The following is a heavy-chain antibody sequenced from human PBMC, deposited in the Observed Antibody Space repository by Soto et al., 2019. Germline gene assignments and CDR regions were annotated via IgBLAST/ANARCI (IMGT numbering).Heavy chain of an antibody. CDR2: INPSGGST. Sequence: QVQLVQSGAEVKKPGASVKVSCKASGYTLTDYYIQWVRQAPGQGFEWMGLINPSGGSTSYVQKFQGRVTMTTDTSTSTVYVELSSLTSDDTAVYYCARDQAGEVRGLISHYFDYWGQGTLVTVSS. V-gene: IGHV1-46*01. CDR1: GYTLTDYY. D-gene: IGHD3-10*01. J-gene: IGHJ4*02. CDR3: ARDQAGEVRGLISHYFDY.